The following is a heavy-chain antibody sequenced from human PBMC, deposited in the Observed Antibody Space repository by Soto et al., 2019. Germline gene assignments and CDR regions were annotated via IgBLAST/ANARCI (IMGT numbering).Heavy chain of an antibody. V-gene: IGHV3-53*01. Sequence: ISKYMSWVRQAPGKGLEWVSVIYSGGSTYYADSVKGRFTISRDNSKNTLYLQMNSLRAEDTAVYYCARGGEGIPAAIDYWGQGTLVTVSS. J-gene: IGHJ4*02. CDR2: IYSGGST. CDR3: ARGGEGIPAAIDY. CDR1: ISKY. D-gene: IGHD6-13*01.